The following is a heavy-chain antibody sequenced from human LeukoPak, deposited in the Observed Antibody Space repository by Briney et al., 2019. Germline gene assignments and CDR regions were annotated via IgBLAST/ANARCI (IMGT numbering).Heavy chain of an antibody. D-gene: IGHD2-21*02. J-gene: IGHJ3*02. CDR3: ARGGVTVIRSDAFDI. Sequence: GGSLRLSCAASGFTFSTYDMNWVRQAPGKGLEWVSSLTIDSAYIYYADSVKGRFTVSRDNAKNSLYLEMNSLRAEDTAVYYCARGGVTVIRSDAFDIWGHGTMVTVSS. CDR2: LTIDSAYI. CDR1: GFTFSTYD. V-gene: IGHV3-21*01.